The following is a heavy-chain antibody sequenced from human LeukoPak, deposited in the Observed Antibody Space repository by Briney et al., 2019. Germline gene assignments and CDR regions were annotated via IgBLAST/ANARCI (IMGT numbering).Heavy chain of an antibody. Sequence: PGGSLRLSCAASGFTFDDYAMHWVRQAPGKGLEWVSGISWNSGSIGYADSVKGRFTISRDNAKNSLYLQMNSLRAEDTALYYCAKAQGGSGSYYRPPRSWGQGTLVTVSS. CDR1: GFTFDDYA. V-gene: IGHV3-9*01. J-gene: IGHJ1*01. CDR2: ISWNSGSI. D-gene: IGHD3-10*01. CDR3: AKAQGGSGSYYRPPRS.